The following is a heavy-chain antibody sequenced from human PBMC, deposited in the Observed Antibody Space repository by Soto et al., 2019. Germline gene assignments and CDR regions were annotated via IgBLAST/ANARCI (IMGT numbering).Heavy chain of an antibody. V-gene: IGHV3-64D*06. CDR2: ISSNGGST. CDR1: GFTFNSYA. D-gene: IGHD3-16*01. CDR3: AMVDVYVTPSPQDV. J-gene: IGHJ6*02. Sequence: GGSMRLSCSASGFTFNSYAMHWARQAQGKGLEYVSAISSNGGSTYYADSVKGRFTISRDNSKNTLYLQMSSLRAEDTAIYYCAMVDVYVTPSPQDVWGQGTTVTVSS.